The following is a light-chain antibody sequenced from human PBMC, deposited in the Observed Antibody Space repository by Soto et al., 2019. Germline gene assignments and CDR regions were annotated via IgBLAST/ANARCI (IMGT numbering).Light chain of an antibody. CDR2: DAS. Sequence: EIVLTQSPATLSLFPGERATLSCRASLSVSSYLAWYQQKPGQAPRLLIYDASNRATGIPARFSGSGSGTDFTLTISSLEHEDFEMFYCQQYGNSPLTLGGGTKVDIK. CDR3: QQYGNSPLT. J-gene: IGKJ4*01. CDR1: LSVSSY. V-gene: IGKV3-11*01.